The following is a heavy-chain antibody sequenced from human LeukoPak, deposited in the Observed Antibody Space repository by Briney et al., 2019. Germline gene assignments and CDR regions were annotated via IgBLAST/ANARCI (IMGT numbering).Heavy chain of an antibody. J-gene: IGHJ5*02. CDR1: GGSISSSSYY. CDR3: ARVQSSGYYGNWFDP. CDR2: IYYSRST. Sequence: SETLSLTCTVSGGSISSSSYYWGWIRQPPGKGLEWIGSIYYSRSTYYNPSLKSRVTISVDTSKNQFSLKLSSVTAADTAVYYCARVQSSGYYGNWFDPWGQGTLVTVSS. V-gene: IGHV4-39*07. D-gene: IGHD3-22*01.